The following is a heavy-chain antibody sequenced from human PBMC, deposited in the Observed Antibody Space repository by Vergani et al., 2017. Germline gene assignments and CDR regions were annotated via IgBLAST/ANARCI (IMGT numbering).Heavy chain of an antibody. CDR2: ISSKAYGGTT. V-gene: IGHV3-49*04. D-gene: IGHD3-3*01. CDR3: PRIGGGVEDGEVWCGYSTPIYYDYGMDV. CDR1: GFTFGDYA. J-gene: IGHJ6*02. Sequence: EVQLVESGGGLVQPGRSLRLSCTASGFTFGDYAMSWVRQAPGKGLEWVGFISSKAYGGTTEYAASVKGRFTISRDDSKSIAYLQMNSLNTEDTAVYYWPRIGGGVEDGEVWCGYSTPIYYDYGMDVWGQGTTVTVSS.